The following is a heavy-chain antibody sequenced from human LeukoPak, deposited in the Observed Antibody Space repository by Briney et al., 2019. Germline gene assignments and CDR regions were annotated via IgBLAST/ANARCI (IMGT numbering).Heavy chain of an antibody. CDR3: ARGMTRWSIAAAGTGWFDP. V-gene: IGHV4-34*01. D-gene: IGHD6-13*01. Sequence: SETLSLTCAVYGGSFSGYYWNWIRQPPGKGLEWIGEINHSGSTNYNPSLKSRVTISVDTSKNQFSLKLSSVTAADTAVYYCARGMTRWSIAAAGTGWFDPWGQGTLVTVSS. J-gene: IGHJ5*02. CDR2: INHSGST. CDR1: GGSFSGYY.